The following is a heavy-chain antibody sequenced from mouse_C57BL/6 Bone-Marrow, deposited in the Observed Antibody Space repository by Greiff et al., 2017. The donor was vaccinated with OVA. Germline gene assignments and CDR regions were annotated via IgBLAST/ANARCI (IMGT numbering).Heavy chain of an antibody. CDR3: ARHESPSTTVAPWFAY. Sequence: VHLVESGAELVKPGASVKLSCKASGYTFTEYTIHWVKQRSGQGLEWIGWFYPGSGSIKYNEKFKDKATLTADKSSSTVYMELSRLTSEDSAVYFCARHESPSTTVAPWFAYWGQGTLVTVSA. CDR1: GYTFTEYT. D-gene: IGHD1-1*01. V-gene: IGHV1-62-2*01. J-gene: IGHJ3*01. CDR2: FYPGSGSI.